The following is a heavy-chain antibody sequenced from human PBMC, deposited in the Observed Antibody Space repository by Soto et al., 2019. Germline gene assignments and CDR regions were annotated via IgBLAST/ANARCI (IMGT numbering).Heavy chain of an antibody. CDR2: IIPIVGTA. V-gene: IGHV1-69*01. CDR1: GGTFSSYA. CDR3: AIDNISSGYYYGGGD. D-gene: IGHD3-22*01. J-gene: IGHJ4*02. Sequence: QVQLVQSGAEVKKPGSSVKVSCKASGGTFSSYAIIWVRQAPGQGLEWMGGIIPIVGTANYAQKFQGRVTITADESPSTAYMELSRLRSEDTAVYYCAIDNISSGYYYGGGDWGQGTLVTVSS.